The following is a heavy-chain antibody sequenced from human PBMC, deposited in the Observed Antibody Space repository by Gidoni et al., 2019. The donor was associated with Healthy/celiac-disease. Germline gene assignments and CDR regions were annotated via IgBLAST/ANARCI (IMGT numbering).Heavy chain of an antibody. Sequence: EVQLLESGGGLVQPGGSLRLSCAASGFTFSSYAMSWVRQAPGKGLEGVSAISGSGGSTYYADSVKGRFTISRDKSKNTLYLQMNSLRAEDTAVYYCAKCPGSSWYYWYFDLWGRGTLVTVSS. V-gene: IGHV3-23*01. CDR3: AKCPGSSWYYWYFDL. CDR2: ISGSGGST. D-gene: IGHD6-13*01. J-gene: IGHJ2*01. CDR1: GFTFSSYA.